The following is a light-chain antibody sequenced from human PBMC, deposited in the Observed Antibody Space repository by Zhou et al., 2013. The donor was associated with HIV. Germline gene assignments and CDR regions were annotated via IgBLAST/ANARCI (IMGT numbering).Light chain of an antibody. CDR1: QGIRND. CDR2: AAS. V-gene: IGKV1-6*01. J-gene: IGKJ2*01. Sequence: AIQMTQSPSSLSASVGDRVTITCRASQGIRNDLGWYQQKPGKAPKLLIYAASSLQSGVPSRFSGSGSGTDFTFAISSLQPADIATYYCQQYDNPLYTFGQGTKLEIK. CDR3: QQYDNPLYT.